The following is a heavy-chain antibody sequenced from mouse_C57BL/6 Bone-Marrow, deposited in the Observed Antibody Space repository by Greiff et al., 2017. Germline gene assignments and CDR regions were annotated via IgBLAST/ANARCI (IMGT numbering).Heavy chain of an antibody. CDR3: ARTGYLAY. J-gene: IGHJ3*01. D-gene: IGHD2-2*01. CDR1: GYTFTSYG. CDR2: LFPRSGNT. V-gene: IGHV1-81*01. Sequence: QVQLKESGAELARPGASVKLSCTASGYTFTSYGISWVKQRTGQGLVWIGELFPRSGNTYYNEKFKGKATLTADQSSSTAYMELRSLTSEDSAVYFCARTGYLAYWGQGTLVTVSA.